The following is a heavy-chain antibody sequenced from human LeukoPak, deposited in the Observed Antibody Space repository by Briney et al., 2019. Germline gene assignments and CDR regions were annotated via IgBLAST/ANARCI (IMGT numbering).Heavy chain of an antibody. J-gene: IGHJ4*02. CDR2: INAGNGNT. CDR3: ASQRHPPYYYDSSGSYYFDY. V-gene: IGHV1-3*01. Sequence: ASVKVSCKASGYTFTSYAMHWVRQAPGQRLEWMGWINAGNGNTKYSQKFQGRVTITRDTSASTAYMELSSLRSEDTAVYYCASQRHPPYYYDSSGSYYFDYWGQGTLVTVSS. D-gene: IGHD3-22*01. CDR1: GYTFTSYA.